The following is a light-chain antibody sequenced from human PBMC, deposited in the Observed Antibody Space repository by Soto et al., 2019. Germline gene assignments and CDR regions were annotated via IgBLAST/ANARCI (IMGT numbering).Light chain of an antibody. V-gene: IGLV2-14*01. CDR3: SSYTSSSIHHV. CDR2: EVS. Sequence: QSVLTQPASVSGSPGQSITISCTGTSSDVGGYNYVSWYQQHPGKAPKLMIYEVSNRPSGVSNRFSGSKSGNTASLTISGLQAEDEADYYCSSYTSSSIHHVFGTGTKVTVL. J-gene: IGLJ1*01. CDR1: SSDVGGYNY.